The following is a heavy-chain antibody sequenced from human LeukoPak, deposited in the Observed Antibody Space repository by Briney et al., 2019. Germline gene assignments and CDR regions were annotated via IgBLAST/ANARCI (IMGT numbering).Heavy chain of an antibody. CDR3: ARVRSPLRIFDY. V-gene: IGHV3-48*03. CDR1: GFTFNDYE. D-gene: IGHD2/OR15-2a*01. Sequence: GGSLRLPCAASGFTFNDYEMNWVRQAPGKGLEWVSYISSSGSTIYYADSVKGRFTISRDNAKNSLYLQMNSLRAEDTAVYYCARVRSPLRIFDYWGQGTLVTVSS. J-gene: IGHJ4*02. CDR2: ISSSGSTI.